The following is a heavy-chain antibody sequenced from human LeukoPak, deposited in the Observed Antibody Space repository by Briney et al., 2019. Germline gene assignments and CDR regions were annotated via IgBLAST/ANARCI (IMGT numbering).Heavy chain of an antibody. CDR2: ISPYSGNT. D-gene: IGHD6-13*01. J-gene: IGHJ4*02. Sequence: ASVRVSCKASGYLFINYGITWLRQAPGQGLECMGWISPYSGNTDCAQKLQGRVTMTTDRSTTTAYMELRSLGFDDTAVYYCARTSGVSVAGSPYYFDFWGQGTLITVSS. CDR1: GYLFINYG. V-gene: IGHV1-18*01. CDR3: ARTSGVSVAGSPYYFDF.